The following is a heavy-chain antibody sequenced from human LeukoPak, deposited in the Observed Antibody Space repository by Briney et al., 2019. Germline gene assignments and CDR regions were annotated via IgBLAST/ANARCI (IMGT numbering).Heavy chain of an antibody. CDR1: GYTFTSYY. CDR3: ARPNYDFWSGYQFDY. J-gene: IGHJ4*02. CDR2: INPSGGST. V-gene: IGHV1-46*01. Sequence: GASVKVSRKASGYTFTSYYMHWVRQAPGQGLEWMGIINPSGGSTSYAQKFQGRVTMTRDMSTSTVYMELSSLRSEDTAVYYCARPNYDFWSGYQFDYWGQGTLVTVSS. D-gene: IGHD3-3*01.